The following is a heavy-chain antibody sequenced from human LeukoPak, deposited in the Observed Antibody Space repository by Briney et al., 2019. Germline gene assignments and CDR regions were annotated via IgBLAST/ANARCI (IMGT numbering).Heavy chain of an antibody. V-gene: IGHV4-59*12. CDR2: IYYSGST. CDR3: ASERRTIYYMDG. CDR1: GGSISSYY. J-gene: IGHJ6*03. Sequence: SETLSLTCTVSGGSISSYYWSWIRQPPGKGLEWIGYIYYSGSTYYNPSLKSRVTISVDTSKNQFSLKLSSVTAADTAVYYCASERRTIYYMDGWGKGTRSPSP. D-gene: IGHD1-1*01.